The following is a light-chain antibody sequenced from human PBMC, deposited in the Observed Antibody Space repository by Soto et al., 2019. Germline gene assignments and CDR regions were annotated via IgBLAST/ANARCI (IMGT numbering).Light chain of an antibody. CDR1: SSDVGGYNY. CDR2: DVS. J-gene: IGLJ1*01. CDR3: SSYTSSSTLYV. V-gene: IGLV2-14*01. Sequence: QSALTQPASVSGSPGQSITISCTGTSSDVGGYNYVSWYQQHPGKVPKLMIYDVSNRPSGVSNRFSGSKSGNTASLTISGLQAEDEADYHCSSYTSSSTLYVFGTGTKVTVL.